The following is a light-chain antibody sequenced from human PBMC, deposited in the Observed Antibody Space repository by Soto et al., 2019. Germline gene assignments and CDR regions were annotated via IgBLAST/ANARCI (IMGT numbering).Light chain of an antibody. J-gene: IGLJ2*01. Sequence: QSAVTQPPSASGTPGQGVTISCSGSSSNIGVNTVNWYQQLPGTAPKLLIYSNNLRPSGVLDRFSGSKSGTSASLAISGLQSEDEADYNCASWDDSLNGVVFGGGTKLTVL. CDR2: SNN. CDR1: SSNIGVNT. CDR3: ASWDDSLNGVV. V-gene: IGLV1-44*01.